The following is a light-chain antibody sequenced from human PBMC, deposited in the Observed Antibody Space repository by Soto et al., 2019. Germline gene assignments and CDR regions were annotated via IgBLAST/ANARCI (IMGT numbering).Light chain of an antibody. CDR1: SSDVGSYNL. Sequence: QSALTQPASVSGSPGQSITISCTGTSSDVGSYNLVSWFQQLPGKVPKLIIYEGTKRPSGVSDRFSGSKSGYTASLTISGLQAEDAAHYYCFSYAGNSVYVFGTGTKVIV. CDR3: FSYAGNSVYV. CDR2: EGT. V-gene: IGLV2-23*01. J-gene: IGLJ1*01.